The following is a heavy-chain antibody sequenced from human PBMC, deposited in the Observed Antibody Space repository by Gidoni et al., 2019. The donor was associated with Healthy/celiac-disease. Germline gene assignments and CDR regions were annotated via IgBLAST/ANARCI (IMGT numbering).Heavy chain of an antibody. D-gene: IGHD3-22*01. CDR1: GYTFTRYG. J-gene: IGHJ4*02. Sequence: QVQLVQSGAEVKNPGAAVKVSCQASGYTFTRYGSSWVRQAPGQGLEWMGWISAYNGNTNYAQKLQVRVTMTTDTSTSTAYMELRSLRSDDTAVYYCARDPPYYYDRPTYYFDYWGQGTLVTVSS. V-gene: IGHV1-18*01. CDR3: ARDPPYYYDRPTYYFDY. CDR2: ISAYNGNT.